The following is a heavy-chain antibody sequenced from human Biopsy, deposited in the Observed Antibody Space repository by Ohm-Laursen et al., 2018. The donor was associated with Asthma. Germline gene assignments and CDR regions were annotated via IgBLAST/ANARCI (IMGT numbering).Heavy chain of an antibody. V-gene: IGHV3-30*18. CDR1: GFTFSSYG. D-gene: IGHD3-3*01. J-gene: IGHJ6*02. CDR2: ISYDGSNK. Sequence: SLRLSCAASGFTFSSYGMYWVRQALGKGLEWVAVISYDGSNKYYADSVKGRFTISRDNSKNTLYLQMNSLRAEDTAVYYCAKDTEGRYDFWSGLSYNYYGMDVWGQGTTVTVSS. CDR3: AKDTEGRYDFWSGLSYNYYGMDV.